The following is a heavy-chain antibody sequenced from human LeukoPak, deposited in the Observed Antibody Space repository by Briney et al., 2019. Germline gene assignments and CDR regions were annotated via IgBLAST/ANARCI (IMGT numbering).Heavy chain of an antibody. CDR2: ISGSGGGT. CDR1: GFTFSSYA. D-gene: IGHD3-10*01. Sequence: GGSLRLSCAASGFTFSSYAMSWVRQAPGKGLEWVSSISGSGGGTYYADSVKGRLTISRENPKNTLYLQMNSLRAEDTALFYCAKYHYGTGRYYAFDIWGQGTMVTVSS. J-gene: IGHJ3*02. V-gene: IGHV3-23*01. CDR3: AKYHYGTGRYYAFDI.